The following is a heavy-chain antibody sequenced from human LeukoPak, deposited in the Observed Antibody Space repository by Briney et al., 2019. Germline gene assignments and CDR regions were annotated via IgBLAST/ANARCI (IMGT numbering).Heavy chain of an antibody. CDR2: ISAYNGNT. D-gene: IGHD2-2*01. J-gene: IGHJ6*02. CDR3: ARDQGYVVVPAATGYYYYGMDV. V-gene: IGHV1-18*01. Sequence: ASVKVSCKASGYTFTRYGISWVRQAPGQGLEWMGWISAYNGNTNYAQKLQGRVTMTTDTSTSTAYMELRSLRSDDTAVYYCARDQGYVVVPAATGYYYYGMDVWGQGTTVTVSS. CDR1: GYTFTRYG.